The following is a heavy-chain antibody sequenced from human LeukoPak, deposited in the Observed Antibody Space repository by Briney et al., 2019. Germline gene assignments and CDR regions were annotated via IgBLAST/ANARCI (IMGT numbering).Heavy chain of an antibody. CDR1: GFTFSSYA. V-gene: IGHV3-30-3*01. Sequence: GRSLRLSCAASGFTFSSYAMQWVRQAPGKGLEWVAVISYDGSNKYYADSVKGRFTISRDNSKNTLYLQMNRLRAEDTAVYYCAGDFSRWELLRGFVTFDYWGQGTLVTVSS. CDR3: AGDFSRWELLRGFVTFDY. D-gene: IGHD1-26*01. CDR2: ISYDGSNK. J-gene: IGHJ4*02.